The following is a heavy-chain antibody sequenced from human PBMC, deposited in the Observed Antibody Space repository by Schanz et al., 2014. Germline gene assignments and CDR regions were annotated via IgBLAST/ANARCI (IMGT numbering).Heavy chain of an antibody. CDR1: GFTFSSYS. V-gene: IGHV3-23*01. CDR3: AKYRGYYRVSGSYRELEY. CDR2: LSEGGGGT. D-gene: IGHD3-10*01. J-gene: IGHJ4*02. Sequence: EVQLLESGGGLVQPGGSLRLSCTASGFTFSSYSMNWVRQAPGKGLEWVSALSEGGGGTHYADSVRGRFIISRDNSKNTLYLQMNSLRPEDTAVYYCAKYRGYYRVSGSYRELEYWGQGTLVTVSS.